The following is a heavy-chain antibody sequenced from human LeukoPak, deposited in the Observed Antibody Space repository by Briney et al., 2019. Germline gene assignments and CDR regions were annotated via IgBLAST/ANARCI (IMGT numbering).Heavy chain of an antibody. J-gene: IGHJ6*02. Sequence: GGSLGLSCAASGFTFSDYYMSWIRQAPGKGLEWVSYISSSGSTIYYADSVKGRFTISRDNAKNSLYLQMNSLRAEDTAVYYCASSPQIKYYYYGMDVWGQGTTVTVSS. CDR3: ASSPQIKYYYYGMDV. CDR2: ISSSGSTI. CDR1: GFTFSDYY. V-gene: IGHV3-11*01.